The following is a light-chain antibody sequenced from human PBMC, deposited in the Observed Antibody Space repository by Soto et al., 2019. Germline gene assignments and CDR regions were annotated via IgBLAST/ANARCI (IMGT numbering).Light chain of an antibody. V-gene: IGKV1-17*01. CDR3: LQHNTYPFT. CDR1: QDIRND. J-gene: IGKJ4*01. Sequence: DIQMTQSPPSLPPSVEARVTITGRASQDIRNDVGWYQQKAGKAPNRLIFAASSLHSGVPSRFSGSRSGTEFTLTIASLQPEDFATYYCLQHNTYPFTFGGGTKVDIK. CDR2: AAS.